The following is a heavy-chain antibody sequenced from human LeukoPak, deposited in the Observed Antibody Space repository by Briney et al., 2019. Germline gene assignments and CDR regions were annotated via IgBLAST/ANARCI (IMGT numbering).Heavy chain of an antibody. CDR2: IKQDGSEK. V-gene: IGHV3-7*01. J-gene: IGHJ4*02. D-gene: IGHD6-13*01. CDR1: GFTFSSYW. CDR3: AREEPGAAAVNFDY. Sequence: GGSLRLSCAASGFTFSSYWMSWVRQAPGKGLEWVANIKQDGSEKYYVDSVKGRFTISRDNAKNSLYPQMNSLRAEDTAVYYCAREEPGAAAVNFDYWGQGTLVTVSS.